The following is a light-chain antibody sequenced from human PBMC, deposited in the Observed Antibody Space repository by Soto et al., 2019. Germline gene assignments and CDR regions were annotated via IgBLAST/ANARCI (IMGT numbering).Light chain of an antibody. V-gene: IGLV2-14*03. CDR2: DVT. CDR1: SSDIGGYRY. Sequence: QSALTQPASVSGSPGQSITISCTGTSSDIGGYRYVSWYQQHPDKAPKLMIYDVTNRPSGVSNRFSASKSGNTASLTISGLQAEDEADYYCSSYRSSSTPYVFGTGTKLTVL. J-gene: IGLJ1*01. CDR3: SSYRSSSTPYV.